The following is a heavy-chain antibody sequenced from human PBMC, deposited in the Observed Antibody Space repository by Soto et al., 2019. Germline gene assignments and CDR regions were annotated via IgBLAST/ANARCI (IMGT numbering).Heavy chain of an antibody. CDR2: IRYDGSNT. J-gene: IGHJ4*02. D-gene: IGHD3-3*01. CDR3: ARGGVGATVFFGYFDY. Sequence: QVQLVESGGGVVQPGGSLRLSCAASGIIFTGFGMHWVRQAPGKGLEWVAVIRYDGSNTYYADSVKGRFTISRDNSKNTLYLQMNSLRAEDTSVYYCARGGVGATVFFGYFDYWGQGALVTVSS. V-gene: IGHV3-33*01. CDR1: GIIFTGFG.